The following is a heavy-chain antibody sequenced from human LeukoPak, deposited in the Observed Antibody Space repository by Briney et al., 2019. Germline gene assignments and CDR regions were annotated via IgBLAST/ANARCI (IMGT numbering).Heavy chain of an antibody. CDR2: SRWNSGSI. V-gene: IGHV3-9*01. CDR3: AKDITLSRSGWYVFAY. CDR1: GHTFDYYA. J-gene: IGHJ4*02. D-gene: IGHD6-13*01. Sequence: SLTLSCAPPGHTFDYYAMHWLRQAPGKGLEGLTCSRWNSGSIGYADSVKGGFTLSRENAKNSLYMQMKSLRAEDTALYYCAKDITLSRSGWYVFAYWGQGTLVTVSS.